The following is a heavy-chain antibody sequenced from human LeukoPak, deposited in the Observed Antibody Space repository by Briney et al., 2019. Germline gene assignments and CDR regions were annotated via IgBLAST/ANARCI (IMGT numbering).Heavy chain of an antibody. D-gene: IGHD1-26*01. CDR1: GFIFRDYH. CDR2: IVGSSSYT. V-gene: IGHV3-11*06. J-gene: IGHJ4*02. CDR3: ARDCSGTYTFDY. Sequence: GGSLRLSCAASGFIFRDYHMSWIRQAPGKGLEWVAYIVGSSSYTNYADSVKGRFTISRDNGENSLYLQMNSLRDEDTAVYYCARDCSGTYTFDYWGQGTQVTVSS.